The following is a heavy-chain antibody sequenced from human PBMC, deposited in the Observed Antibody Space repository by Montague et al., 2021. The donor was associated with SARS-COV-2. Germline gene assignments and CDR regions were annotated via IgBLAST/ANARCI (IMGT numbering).Heavy chain of an antibody. CDR1: GDSISYGSYF. CDR3: ASSHCCGDCY. Sequence: TLSLTCTVSGDSISYGSYFWTWIRQPAGKGLEWIGRMHTSGXTXYXXSLKSRVAISIDTSKDQFSLELSSVTAADTAVYYCASSHCCGDCYSGQGTLVTVSS. J-gene: IGHJ4*02. V-gene: IGHV4-61*02. D-gene: IGHD2-21*02. CDR2: MHTSGXT.